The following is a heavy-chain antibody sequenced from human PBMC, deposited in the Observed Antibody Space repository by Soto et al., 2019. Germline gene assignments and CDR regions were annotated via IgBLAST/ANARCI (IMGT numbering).Heavy chain of an antibody. Sequence: QVQLVQSGAEVKKPGASVKVSCKASGYTFTSYGISWVRQAPGQGLEWMGWISAYNGNTNYAQKLQGRVTMTTDASTSTAYMELRSLRSDDTAVYYCARSSPRWELLNWFDPWGQGTLVTVSS. D-gene: IGHD1-26*01. J-gene: IGHJ5*02. V-gene: IGHV1-18*04. CDR2: ISAYNGNT. CDR3: ARSSPRWELLNWFDP. CDR1: GYTFTSYG.